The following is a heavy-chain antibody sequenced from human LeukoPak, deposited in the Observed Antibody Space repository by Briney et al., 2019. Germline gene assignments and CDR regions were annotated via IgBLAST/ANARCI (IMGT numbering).Heavy chain of an antibody. CDR2: IKQDGSEK. CDR3: AREQTPGYGDYSSFAY. D-gene: IGHD4-17*01. Sequence: GGSLRLSCAASGFTFSNYRMSWVRRAPGKGLEWVAYIKQDGSEKFYVDSVKGRFTISRDNSKNTLYLQMNSLRAEDTAVYYCAREQTPGYGDYSSFAYWGQGTLVTVSS. V-gene: IGHV3-7*01. CDR1: GFTFSNYR. J-gene: IGHJ4*02.